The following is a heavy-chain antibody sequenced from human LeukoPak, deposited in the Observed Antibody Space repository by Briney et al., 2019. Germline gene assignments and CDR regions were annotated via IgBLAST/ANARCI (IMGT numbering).Heavy chain of an antibody. CDR1: GFTLSAHW. CDR3: AREDHHYDDSGYRLDAFDI. D-gene: IGHD3-22*01. V-gene: IGHV3-74*01. J-gene: IGHJ3*02. CDR2: TNPDGSYT. Sequence: PAGGSLRLSCAASGFTLSAHWMYWVRQDPGKGLVGVSRTNPDGSYTNYADSVKGRFTTSRDNAKNTLYLQMNSLRAEDTAVYYCAREDHHYDDSGYRLDAFDIWGQGTMVTVSS.